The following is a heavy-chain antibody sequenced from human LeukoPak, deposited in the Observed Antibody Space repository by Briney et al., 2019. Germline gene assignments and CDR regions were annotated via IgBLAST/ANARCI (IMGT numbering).Heavy chain of an antibody. V-gene: IGHV1-8*01. CDR3: ARVSYCSGGSCYSNWFDP. J-gene: IGHJ5*02. Sequence: ASVKVSCKASGYTFTSYDINWVRQATGQGLEWMGWMNPNSGNTGYAQKFQGRVTMTRNTSISTAYMELSSLRSEDTAVYHCARVSYCSGGSCYSNWFDPWGQGTLVTVSS. CDR1: GYTFTSYD. D-gene: IGHD2-15*01. CDR2: MNPNSGNT.